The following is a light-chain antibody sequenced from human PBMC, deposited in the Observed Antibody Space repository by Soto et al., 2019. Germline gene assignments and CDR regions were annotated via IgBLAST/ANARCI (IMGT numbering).Light chain of an antibody. CDR3: QQYHNWPPGLT. CDR1: QSVSGN. CDR2: GAS. J-gene: IGKJ4*02. Sequence: EVVMTQSPATLSVSPGERVTLSCTASQSVSGNLAWYQQKPGQAPRLLIHGASTRATDIPAGFSGSGSGTEFTLTITSLQSEDFAVYYCQQYHNWPPGLTFGGGTKVDI. V-gene: IGKV3-15*01.